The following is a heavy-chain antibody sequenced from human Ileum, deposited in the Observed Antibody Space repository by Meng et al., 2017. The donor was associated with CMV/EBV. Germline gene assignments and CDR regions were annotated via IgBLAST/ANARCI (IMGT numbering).Heavy chain of an antibody. CDR1: GDSTGCSSYD. CDR2: IYYTEST. D-gene: IGHD6-19*01. V-gene: IGHV4-39*07. Sequence: SGNGLVKPLGTLSPTCSDSGDSTGCSSYDGGLNRQSPGKWLEWIGTIYYTESTYYNPSLSSRVTMSLDTSTNQFSLQLTSVTAADTAIYYCARDQMQFYSSFSKGYFDYWGRGTLVTVSS. J-gene: IGHJ4*02. CDR3: ARDQMQFYSSFSKGYFDY.